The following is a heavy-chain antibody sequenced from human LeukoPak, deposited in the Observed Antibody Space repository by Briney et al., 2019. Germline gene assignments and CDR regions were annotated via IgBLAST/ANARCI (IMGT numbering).Heavy chain of an antibody. D-gene: IGHD6-19*01. CDR2: MSYTGST. CDR3: ARAVTGTSMVDY. CDR1: GGSIGGDH. Sequence: SETLSLTCTISGGSIGGDHWSWIRQAPGKGLEWIGYMSYTGSTSYNPSLRNRVTISLHTSENQFSLRLTSVTAADTAVYYCARAVTGTSMVDYWGQGTLVAVSS. V-gene: IGHV4-59*08. J-gene: IGHJ4*02.